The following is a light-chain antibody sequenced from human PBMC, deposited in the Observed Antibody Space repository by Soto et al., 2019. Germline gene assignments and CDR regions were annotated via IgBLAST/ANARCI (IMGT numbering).Light chain of an antibody. V-gene: IGKV3-11*01. CDR3: QQRSNWPT. J-gene: IGKJ2*01. CDR1: QTVDTY. CDR2: DAS. Sequence: EIVLTQSPATLSLSPAQRATLSCRASQTVDTYLAWYQQKPGQAPRLLIYDASNRATGISARFSGSGSGTDFTLTISSLEPEDSAVYYCQQRSNWPTFGQGTKLEIK.